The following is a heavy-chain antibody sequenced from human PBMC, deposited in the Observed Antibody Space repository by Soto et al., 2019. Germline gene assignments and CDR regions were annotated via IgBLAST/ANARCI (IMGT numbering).Heavy chain of an antibody. CDR1: GFTFSSYA. CDR2: ISGSGGST. CDR3: AKGNSWSPALVLDI. Sequence: GGSLRLSCAASGFTFSSYAMNWVRQAPGKGLEWVSAISGSGGSTYYADSVKGRFTISRDSSKNTLYLQMNSLRAEDTTVYYCAKGNSWSPALVLDIWGQGTMVTVSS. J-gene: IGHJ3*02. V-gene: IGHV3-23*01. D-gene: IGHD1-7*01.